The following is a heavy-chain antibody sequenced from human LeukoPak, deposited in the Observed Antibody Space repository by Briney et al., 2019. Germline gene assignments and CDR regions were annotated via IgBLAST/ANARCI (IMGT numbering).Heavy chain of an antibody. CDR2: IKQDGSEK. Sequence: PGGSLRLSCAASGFTFSSYWMSWVRQAPGKGLEWVANIKQDGSEKYYVDSVKGRFTISRDNAKNSLYLQMNSLRAEDTAVYYCARFSRSSSLNYYYGMDVWGQGTTVTVS. D-gene: IGHD6-6*01. CDR1: GFTFSSYW. J-gene: IGHJ6*02. V-gene: IGHV3-7*03. CDR3: ARFSRSSSLNYYYGMDV.